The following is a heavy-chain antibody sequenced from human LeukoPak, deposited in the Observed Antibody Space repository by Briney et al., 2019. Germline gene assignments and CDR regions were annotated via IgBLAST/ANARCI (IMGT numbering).Heavy chain of an antibody. CDR2: IYYSGST. CDR3: AGGGADSSGYLPLDY. Sequence: SETLSLTCTVSGGSISSYYWTWIRHPPGKGLEWIGYIYYSGSTNYNPSLKSRVTISVDTSKNQFSLKLTSVTAADTAVYYCAGGGADSSGYLPLDYWGQGTLVTVSS. D-gene: IGHD3-22*01. V-gene: IGHV4-59*01. CDR1: GGSISSYY. J-gene: IGHJ4*02.